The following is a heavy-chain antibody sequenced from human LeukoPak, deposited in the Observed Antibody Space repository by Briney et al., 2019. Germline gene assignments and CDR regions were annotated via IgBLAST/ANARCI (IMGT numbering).Heavy chain of an antibody. CDR1: GFTFSSYI. Sequence: PGGSLRLSCAASGFTFSSYIMSWVRQAPGKGLEWVSAISSSGGSTYYADSVKGRFTISRDNSKNTLYLQTNSLRAEDTAVYYCARSLPRLLYYYYAMDVWGQGTTVTVSS. V-gene: IGHV3-23*01. D-gene: IGHD2/OR15-2a*01. CDR2: ISSSGGST. CDR3: ARSLPRLLYYYYAMDV. J-gene: IGHJ6*02.